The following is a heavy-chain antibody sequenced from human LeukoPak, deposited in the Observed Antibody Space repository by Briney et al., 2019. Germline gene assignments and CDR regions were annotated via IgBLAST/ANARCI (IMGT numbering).Heavy chain of an antibody. D-gene: IGHD6-13*01. V-gene: IGHV3-23*01. CDR3: AKGAAAGKVDWFDP. CDR1: GFTFSNFA. J-gene: IGHJ5*02. CDR2: ITGDGAT. Sequence: GGSLRLSCAASGFTFSNFAMLWVRQAPGTGLQWVSTITGDGATFYADSVRGRFTIFRDTSMDTLFLQMNSVGAEDTAVYYCAKGAAAGKVDWFDPWGQGTLVTVSS.